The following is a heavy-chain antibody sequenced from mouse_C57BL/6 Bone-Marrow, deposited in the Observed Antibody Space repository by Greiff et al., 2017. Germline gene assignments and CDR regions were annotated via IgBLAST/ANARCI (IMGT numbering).Heavy chain of an antibody. CDR2: IDPSDSYT. V-gene: IGHV1-59*01. Sequence: VQLQQPGAELVRPGTSVKLSCKASGYTFTSYWMHWVKQRPGQGLEWIGVIDPSDSYTNYNQKFKGKATLTVDTSSSTAYMQISSLTSEGSAVYYCARDYYGSSYDYWGQGTTLTGSS. CDR1: GYTFTSYW. CDR3: ARDYYGSSYDY. D-gene: IGHD1-1*01. J-gene: IGHJ2*01.